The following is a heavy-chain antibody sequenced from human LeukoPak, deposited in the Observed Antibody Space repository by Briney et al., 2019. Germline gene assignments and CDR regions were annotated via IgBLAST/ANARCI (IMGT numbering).Heavy chain of an antibody. J-gene: IGHJ4*02. CDR2: IRSDGSTT. CDR3: ETYDSAGRGY. CDR1: RFTFSNFW. D-gene: IGHD3-22*01. Sequence: GGSLRLSCVESRFTFSNFWMHWVRQAPGKGLVWAARIRSDGSTTDYADSVKGRFTISRDNAKNSLYLQMSSLRAEDTAVYYCETYDSAGRGYWGQGTLVTVSS. V-gene: IGHV3-74*01.